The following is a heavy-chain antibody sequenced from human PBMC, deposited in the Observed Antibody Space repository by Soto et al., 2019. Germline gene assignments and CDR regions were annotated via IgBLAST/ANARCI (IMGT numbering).Heavy chain of an antibody. J-gene: IGHJ4*02. CDR3: ARGSKEVIAAAFDY. V-gene: IGHV1-69*01. Sequence: QVQLVQSGAEVKKPGASVKVSCKASGYTFTSYYMHWVRQAPGQGLEWMGGIIPIFGTANYAQKFQGRVTITADESTSTAYMELSSLRSEDTAVYYCARGSKEVIAAAFDYWGQGTLVTVSS. CDR1: GYTFTSYY. CDR2: IIPIFGTA. D-gene: IGHD6-13*01.